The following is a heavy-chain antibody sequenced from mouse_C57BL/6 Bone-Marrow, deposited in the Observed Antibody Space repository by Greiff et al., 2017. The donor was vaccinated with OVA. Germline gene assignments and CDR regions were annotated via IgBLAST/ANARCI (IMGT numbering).Heavy chain of an antibody. CDR3: ARGRLLLYYFDY. CDR1: GFTFSDYG. Sequence: EVQLVESGGGLVKPGGSLKLSCAASGFTFSDYGMHWVRQAPEKGLEWVAYISSGSSTIYYADTVKGRFTISRDNAKNTLFLQMTSLRSEDTAMYYCARGRLLLYYFDYWGQGTTLTVSS. V-gene: IGHV5-17*01. J-gene: IGHJ2*01. CDR2: ISSGSSTI. D-gene: IGHD2-3*01.